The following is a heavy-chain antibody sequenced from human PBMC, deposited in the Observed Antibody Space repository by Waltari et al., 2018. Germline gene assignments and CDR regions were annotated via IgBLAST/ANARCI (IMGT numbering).Heavy chain of an antibody. Sequence: QVQLVQSGAEVKKPGSSVKVSCKASGGTFSSYAISWVRQAPGQGLEWMGGIIPIVGTANYAQKFQGRVTITADKSTGTAYMELSSLRSEDTAVYYCARDQAATEINWFDPWGQGTLVTVSS. D-gene: IGHD2-15*01. CDR1: GGTFSSYA. CDR3: ARDQAATEINWFDP. CDR2: IIPIVGTA. V-gene: IGHV1-69*06. J-gene: IGHJ5*02.